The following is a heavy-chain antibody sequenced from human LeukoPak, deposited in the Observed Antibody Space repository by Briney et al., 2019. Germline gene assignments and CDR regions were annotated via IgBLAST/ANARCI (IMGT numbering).Heavy chain of an antibody. D-gene: IGHD5-18*01. J-gene: IGHJ4*02. Sequence: PSETLSLTCAVSGYSISSGYYWGWIRQPPGKGLEWIGSIYHSGSTYYNPSLKGRVTISVDTSKNQFSLKLSSVTAADTAVYYCARYSYGYYFDYWGQGTLVTVSS. CDR1: GYSISSGYY. CDR3: ARYSYGYYFDY. CDR2: IYHSGST. V-gene: IGHV4-38-2*01.